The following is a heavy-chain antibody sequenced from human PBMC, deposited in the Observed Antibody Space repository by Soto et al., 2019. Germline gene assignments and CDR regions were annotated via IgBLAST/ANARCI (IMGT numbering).Heavy chain of an antibody. J-gene: IGHJ6*02. Sequence: QVQLVESGGGVVQPGRSLRLSCAASGFTFSSYAMHWVRQAPGKGLEWVAVISYDGSNKYYADSVKGRFTISRDNSKNTLYLQMNSLRAEDTAVYYCARGHDSSGYSRYYYGMDVWGQGTTVTVSS. CDR1: GFTFSSYA. D-gene: IGHD3-22*01. V-gene: IGHV3-30-3*01. CDR3: ARGHDSSGYSRYYYGMDV. CDR2: ISYDGSNK.